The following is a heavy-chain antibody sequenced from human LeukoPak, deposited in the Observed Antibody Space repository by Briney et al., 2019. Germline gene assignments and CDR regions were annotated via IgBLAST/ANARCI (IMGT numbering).Heavy chain of an antibody. Sequence: SETLSLTCTVSGGSISSYYWSWIRQPPGKGLEWIAYIHYTGITNYNPSLKSRVTISVDTSKNQFSLKLSSVTAADTAVYYCARALMFYYDSSNYPGVWFDPWGQGTLVTVSS. J-gene: IGHJ5*02. CDR2: IHYTGIT. V-gene: IGHV4-59*01. D-gene: IGHD3-22*01. CDR1: GGSISSYY. CDR3: ARALMFYYDSSNYPGVWFDP.